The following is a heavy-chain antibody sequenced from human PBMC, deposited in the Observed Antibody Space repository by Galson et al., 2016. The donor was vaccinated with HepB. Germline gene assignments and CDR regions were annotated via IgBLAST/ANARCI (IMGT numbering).Heavy chain of an antibody. CDR2: ISKTGDTT. J-gene: IGHJ6*03. D-gene: IGHD1-26*01. CDR1: GFTFSDCD. Sequence: SLRLSCAASGFTFSDCDIHWVRQPPGKGLDWVAGISKTGDTTFYGDSVKGRFTISRDNSKNTVDLQIDSLRSEDAAVYLCARDFKWEVADYRDVWGKGTTVTVSS. CDR3: ARDFKWEVADYRDV. V-gene: IGHV3-30-3*01.